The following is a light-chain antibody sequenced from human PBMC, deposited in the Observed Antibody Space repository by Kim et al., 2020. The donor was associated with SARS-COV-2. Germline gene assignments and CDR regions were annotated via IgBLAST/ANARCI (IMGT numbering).Light chain of an antibody. CDR2: GKN. CDR3: KSRDSSGNLLV. V-gene: IGLV3-19*01. J-gene: IGLJ3*02. CDR1: SLRTYY. Sequence: SSELTQDPAVSVALGQTVRITCQGDSLRTYYANWYQQKPGQAPLLVIHGKNNRPSGIPDRFSGSRSENTASLTITGAQAEDEADYYCKSRDSSGNLLVFG.